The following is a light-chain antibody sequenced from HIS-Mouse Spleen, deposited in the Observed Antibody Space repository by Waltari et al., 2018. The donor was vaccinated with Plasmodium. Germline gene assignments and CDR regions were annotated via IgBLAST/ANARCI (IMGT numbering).Light chain of an antibody. J-gene: IGLJ1*01. CDR1: SSDVGGYNY. V-gene: IGLV2-11*01. Sequence: QSALTQPRSVSGSPGQSVTISCTGTSSDVGGYNYVSWYQQHPGKAPKRSIYDVSKRPSGVPDRFSGSKSGNPASLTNSGLQAEDEADYYCCSYAGSYTYGFGTGTKVTVL. CDR3: CSYAGSYTYG. CDR2: DVS.